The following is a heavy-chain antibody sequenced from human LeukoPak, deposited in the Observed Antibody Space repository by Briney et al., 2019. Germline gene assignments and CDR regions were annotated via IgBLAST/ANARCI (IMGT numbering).Heavy chain of an antibody. CDR1: GGTFSSCA. D-gene: IGHD3-3*01. CDR2: IIPIFGTA. V-gene: IGHV1-69*13. J-gene: IGHJ6*02. CDR3: ARGSDQKDPYYYGMDV. Sequence: GASVKVSCKASGGTFSSCAISWVRQAPGQGLEWMGGIIPIFGTANYAQKSQGRVTITADESTSTAYMELSSLRSEDTAVYYCARGSDQKDPYYYGMDVWGQGTTVTVSS.